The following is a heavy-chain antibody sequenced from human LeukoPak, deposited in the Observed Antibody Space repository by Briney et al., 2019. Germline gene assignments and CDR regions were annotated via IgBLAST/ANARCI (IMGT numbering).Heavy chain of an antibody. D-gene: IGHD3-9*01. CDR3: AKTPYYNILTGYCLR. V-gene: IGHV3-23*01. J-gene: IGHJ4*02. Sequence: GGSLRLSCAASGFTFSSYAMTWVRQAPGKGLEWVSAISGSGNSTYYVNSAKGRFTISRDNSKNTLYLQMNSLRAEDTAVYYCAKTPYYNILTGYCLRWGQGTLVTVSS. CDR1: GFTFSSYA. CDR2: ISGSGNST.